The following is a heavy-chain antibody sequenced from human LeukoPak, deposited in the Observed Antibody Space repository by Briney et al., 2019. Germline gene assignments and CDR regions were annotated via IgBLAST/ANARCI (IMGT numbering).Heavy chain of an antibody. D-gene: IGHD3-9*01. Sequence: GGSLRLSCTASGFTFSRYSMNWVRQAPGKGLEWVSSISSSSSYIYYADSVKGRFTISRDNAKNSLYLQMNSLRAEDTAVYYCAREDAHYDIGGCVDYWGQGTLVTVSS. CDR3: AREDAHYDIGGCVDY. CDR1: GFTFSRYS. J-gene: IGHJ4*02. V-gene: IGHV3-21*01. CDR2: ISSSSSYI.